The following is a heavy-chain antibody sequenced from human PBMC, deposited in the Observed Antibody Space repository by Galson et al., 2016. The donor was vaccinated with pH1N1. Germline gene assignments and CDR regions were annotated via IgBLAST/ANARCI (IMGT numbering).Heavy chain of an antibody. D-gene: IGHD2-8*02. CDR3: ASHYYTGGYGAFEI. V-gene: IGHV4-4*02. Sequence: ETLSLTCAVSGGSISNDKWWSWVRQPPGKGLEWIGEFHQSGTTNYNPSLKSRVTISVDKSKNHLSLKLSSVTAADTAVYYWASHYYTGGYGAFEIWGQGTTVTVS. J-gene: IGHJ3*02. CDR1: GGSISNDKW. CDR2: FHQSGTT.